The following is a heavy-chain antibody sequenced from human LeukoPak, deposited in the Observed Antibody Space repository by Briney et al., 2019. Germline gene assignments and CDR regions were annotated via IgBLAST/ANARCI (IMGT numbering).Heavy chain of an antibody. J-gene: IGHJ4*02. D-gene: IGHD5-24*01. CDR1: GCSISSGYY. CDR2: IYHSGST. V-gene: IGHV4-38-2*02. CDR3: ARHRSKWLQSSFDY. Sequence: SETLSLTCTVSGCSISSGYYWGWIRQPPGKGLEWIGSIYHSGSTYYNPSLKSRVTISVDTSKNQFSLKLNSVTAADTAVYYCARHRSKWLQSSFDYWGQGTLVTVSS.